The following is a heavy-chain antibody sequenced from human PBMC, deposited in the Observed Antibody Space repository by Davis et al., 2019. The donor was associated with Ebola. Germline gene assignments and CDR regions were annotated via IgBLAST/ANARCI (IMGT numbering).Heavy chain of an antibody. CDR3: ARGYQPVLN. CDR2: ISGRGGLT. Sequence: ETLSLTCTVSGGSVSSGSYYWSWVRQVPGKGLECVSGISGRGGLTDYADSVKGRFTISRDNSNNTLYLHMNSLRAEDTAIYYCARGYQPVLNWGQGVLVTVSS. V-gene: IGHV3-23*01. J-gene: IGHJ4*02. CDR1: GGSVSSGSYY. D-gene: IGHD2-2*01.